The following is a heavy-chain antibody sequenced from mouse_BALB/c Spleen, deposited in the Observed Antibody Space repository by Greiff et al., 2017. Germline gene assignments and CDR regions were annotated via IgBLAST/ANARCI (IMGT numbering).Heavy chain of an antibody. Sequence: EVNLVESGGGLVQPGGSRKLSCAASGFTFSSFGMHWVRQAPEKGLEWVAYISSGSSTIYYADTVKGRFTISRDNPKNTLFLQMTSLRSEDTAMYYCAGYYGSSYGDAMDYWGQGTSVTVSS. CDR1: GFTFSSFG. CDR2: ISSGSSTI. V-gene: IGHV5-17*02. D-gene: IGHD1-1*01. CDR3: AGYYGSSYGDAMDY. J-gene: IGHJ4*01.